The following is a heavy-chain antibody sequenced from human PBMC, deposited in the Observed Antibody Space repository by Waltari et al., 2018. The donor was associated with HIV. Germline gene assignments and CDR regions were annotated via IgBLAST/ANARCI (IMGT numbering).Heavy chain of an antibody. D-gene: IGHD3-10*01. CDR3: ARDLYYYGSGSRSASAFDI. Sequence: QVQLQESGPGLVKPSETLSLTCTVSGGSLSSFSWSWIRPTAGKGLEWIGRIYTSGSTNYNPSLKSRVTMSVDTSKNQFSLKLSSVTAADTAVYYCARDLYYYGSGSRSASAFDIWGQGTMVTVSS. V-gene: IGHV4-4*07. CDR1: GGSLSSFS. J-gene: IGHJ3*02. CDR2: IYTSGST.